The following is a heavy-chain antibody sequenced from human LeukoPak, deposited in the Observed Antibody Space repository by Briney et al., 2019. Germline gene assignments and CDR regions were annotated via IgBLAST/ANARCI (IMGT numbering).Heavy chain of an antibody. CDR1: GFTFSSYG. CDR3: AKCPSLYYYDSSGYGGGFDY. CDR2: IWYDGSNK. V-gene: IGHV3-33*06. Sequence: GGSLRLSCAASGFTFSSYGMHWVRQAPGKGLGWVAVIWYDGSNKYYADSVKGRFTISRDNSKNTLYLQMNSLRAEDTAVYYCAKCPSLYYYDSSGYGGGFDYWGQGTLVTVSS. J-gene: IGHJ4*02. D-gene: IGHD3-22*01.